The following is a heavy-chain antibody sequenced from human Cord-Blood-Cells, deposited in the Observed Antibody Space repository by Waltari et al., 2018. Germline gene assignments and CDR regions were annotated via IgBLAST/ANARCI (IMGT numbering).Heavy chain of an antibody. Sequence: QVQLVQSGAEVKKPGSSVKVACKASGGPFRSSAISWVRQASGQGLEWMGGIIPIVGTTNYAQKFQGRVTSTADESSSTAYMELNRLGSEDTAVYYGARRAGDDYGDNNWFDPWGQGTLVTVSS. CDR2: IIPIVGTT. D-gene: IGHD4-17*01. CDR3: ARRAGDDYGDNNWFDP. J-gene: IGHJ5*02. CDR1: GGPFRSSA. V-gene: IGHV1-69*01.